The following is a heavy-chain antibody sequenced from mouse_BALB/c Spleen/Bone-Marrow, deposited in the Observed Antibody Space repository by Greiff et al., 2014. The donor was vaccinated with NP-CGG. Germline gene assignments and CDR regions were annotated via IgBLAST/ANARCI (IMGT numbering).Heavy chain of an antibody. D-gene: IGHD1-1*01. CDR2: IWAGGST. J-gene: IGHJ4*01. CDR1: GFSLTSYG. CDR3: ARGSYYEGAMDY. V-gene: IGHV2-9*02. Sequence: VQLQQSXPGLVAPSQSLSITCTVSGFSLTSYGVHWVRQPPGKVLEWLGVIWAGGSTNYNSALMSRLSISKDNSKSQVFLKMNSLQTDDTAMYYCARGSYYEGAMDYWGQGTSVTVSS.